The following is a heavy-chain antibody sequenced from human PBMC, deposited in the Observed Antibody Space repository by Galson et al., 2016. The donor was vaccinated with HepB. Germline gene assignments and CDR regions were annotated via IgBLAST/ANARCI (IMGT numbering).Heavy chain of an antibody. CDR1: GFRFGIYS. CDR2: ISSGSYTI. D-gene: IGHD3-22*01. V-gene: IGHV3-48*02. Sequence: SLRLSCAASGFRFGIYSMNWVRQAPGKGLEWISYISSGSYTIHYSDSVKGRFTVSRDNAKNSLYLQMTGLRDEDTAVYYCARDQPEVYDDSTIFSVFDYWGQGTLVTVSS. J-gene: IGHJ4*02. CDR3: ARDQPEVYDDSTIFSVFDY.